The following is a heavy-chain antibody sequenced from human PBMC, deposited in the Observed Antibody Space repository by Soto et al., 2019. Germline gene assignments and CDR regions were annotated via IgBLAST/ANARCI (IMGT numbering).Heavy chain of an antibody. J-gene: IGHJ6*02. V-gene: IGHV4-39*01. CDR3: RRSSRYSTDV. CDR2: IYSTGNT. Sequence: PSETLSLTCTVSGDSIRSSSYWGWIRQPPGKGLEWIGSIYSTGNTYYNPSLDSQVTISVDTSKNQFSLNVISVTAADTAVYYCRRSSRYSTDVWGQGTTVTVSS. D-gene: IGHD6-13*01. CDR1: GDSIRSSSY.